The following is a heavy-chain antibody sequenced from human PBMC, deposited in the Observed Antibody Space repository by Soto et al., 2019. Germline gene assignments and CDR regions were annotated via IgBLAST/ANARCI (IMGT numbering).Heavy chain of an antibody. Sequence: GGSLRLSCAASGFTFSSHALSWVRQAPGKGLEWVSAISGSGGSINYADSVKGRFIISRDNSKNTLYLQVNSLRAEDTAVYYCARGIYWGTRAYDDLDVWGQGTMVTVSS. J-gene: IGHJ3*01. D-gene: IGHD3-16*01. CDR2: ISGSGGSI. CDR3: ARGIYWGTRAYDDLDV. CDR1: GFTFSSHA. V-gene: IGHV3-23*01.